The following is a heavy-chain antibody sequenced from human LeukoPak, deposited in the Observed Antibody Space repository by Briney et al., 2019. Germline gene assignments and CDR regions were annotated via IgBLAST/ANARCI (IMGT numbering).Heavy chain of an antibody. D-gene: IGHD3-16*02. J-gene: IGHJ2*01. CDR1: GYTFTGYY. Sequence: GASVKVSCKASGYTFTGYYMHWVRQAPGQGLEWMGWINPNSGGTNYAQKFQGRVTMTRDTSISTAYMELSRLRSDDTAVYYCARVANYVWGSYRAIPWYFDLWGRGTLVTVSS. CDR3: ARVANYVWGSYRAIPWYFDL. V-gene: IGHV1-2*02. CDR2: INPNSGGT.